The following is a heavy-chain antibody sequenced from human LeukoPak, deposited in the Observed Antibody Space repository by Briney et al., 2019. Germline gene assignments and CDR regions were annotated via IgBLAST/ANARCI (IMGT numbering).Heavy chain of an antibody. Sequence: PGGSLRLSCAASGFTFSSYEMNWVRQAPGKGLEWVSYISSSGSTIYYADSVKGRFTISRDNSKNTLYLQMNSLRAEDTAVYYCAKDLLSESIVVVPAAHNWFDPWGQGTLVTVSS. CDR2: ISSSGSTI. CDR3: AKDLLSESIVVVPAAHNWFDP. CDR1: GFTFSSYE. J-gene: IGHJ5*02. V-gene: IGHV3-48*03. D-gene: IGHD2-2*01.